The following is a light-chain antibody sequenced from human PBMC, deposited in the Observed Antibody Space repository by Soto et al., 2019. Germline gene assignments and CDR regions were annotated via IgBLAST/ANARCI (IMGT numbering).Light chain of an antibody. CDR1: QSISRW. CDR2: AAS. V-gene: IGKV1-5*01. J-gene: IGKJ5*01. CDR3: QQYSNWPPIT. Sequence: DIQMTQSPSTLSASVGDRVTITCRASQSISRWLAWYQQKPGKAPKLLIYAASSLQSGVPSRFSGSGSGTEFTLTISSLQSEDFAVYYCQQYSNWPPITFGQGTRLEIK.